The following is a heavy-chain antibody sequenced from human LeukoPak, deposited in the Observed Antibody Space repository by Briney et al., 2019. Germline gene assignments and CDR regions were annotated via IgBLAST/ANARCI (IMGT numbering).Heavy chain of an antibody. V-gene: IGHV4-30-2*01. CDR3: ARGFGGYSDYFDY. J-gene: IGHJ4*02. D-gene: IGHD3-22*01. CDR2: IYHSGST. CDR1: GGSISSGGYY. Sequence: SETLSLTCTVSGGSISSGGYYWSWIRQPPGKGLEWIGYIYHSGSTYYNPSLKSQVTISVDRSKNQFSLKLSSVTAADTAVYYCARGFGGYSDYFDYWGQGTLVTVSS.